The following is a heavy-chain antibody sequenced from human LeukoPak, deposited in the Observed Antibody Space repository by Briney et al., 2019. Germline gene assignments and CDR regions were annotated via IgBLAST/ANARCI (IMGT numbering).Heavy chain of an antibody. V-gene: IGHV4-39*01. Sequence: SETLSLTCNVSGGSISSGSYYWGWIRQPPGTGLQWIASIYYSGSTYYNPSLESRVTISVDTSKNQFSLKLSSVTAADTAVYYCARHTPRHDYGLNDGSWFDPWGRGTLVIASS. CDR1: GGSISSGSYY. CDR3: ARHTPRHDYGLNDGSWFDP. D-gene: IGHD4-17*01. J-gene: IGHJ5*02. CDR2: IYYSGST.